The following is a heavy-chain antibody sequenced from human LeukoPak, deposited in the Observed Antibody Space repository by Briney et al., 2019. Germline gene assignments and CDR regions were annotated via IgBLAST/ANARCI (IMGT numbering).Heavy chain of an antibody. CDR1: GFTFDRYP. V-gene: IGHV3-30*04. CDR2: LSYDEDNK. CDR3: ARNLEVGVKFNYYYGMDV. Sequence: GRSLRLSCAASGFTFDRYPMHWVRQAPGKGQEWVAVLSYDEDNKYYADSVKGRFTISRDNSKNTLYHQMNSLRAEDTAVYYCARNLEVGVKFNYYYGMDVWGQGTTVTVSS. D-gene: IGHD1-26*01. J-gene: IGHJ6*02.